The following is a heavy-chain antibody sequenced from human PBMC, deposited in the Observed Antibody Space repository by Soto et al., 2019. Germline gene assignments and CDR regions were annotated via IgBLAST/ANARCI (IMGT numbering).Heavy chain of an antibody. CDR1: GGTFSSYA. CDR3: AGEDYYDSSGYYSPLGY. Sequence: QVQLVQSGAEVRKPGSSVKVSCKASGGTFSSYAISWVRQAPGQGLEWMGGIIPIFGTANYAQKFQGRVTITADKSTSTAYMELSSLRSEDTAVYYCAGEDYYDSSGYYSPLGYWGQGTLVTVSS. J-gene: IGHJ4*02. CDR2: IIPIFGTA. V-gene: IGHV1-69*06. D-gene: IGHD3-22*01.